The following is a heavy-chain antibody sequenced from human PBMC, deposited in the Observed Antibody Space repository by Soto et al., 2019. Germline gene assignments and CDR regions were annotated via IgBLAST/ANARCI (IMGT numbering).Heavy chain of an antibody. CDR1: GGGNLRDYR. CDR2: IIPKLGSA. D-gene: IGHD5-12*01. Sequence: QVQLVQSGAEVKEPGSSVKVSCKASGGGNLRDYRTTWVRRAPGQGLEWMGGIIPKLGSANYAQNFQGRVTITADESTNSVYMELRSRRSDDTAVYCCARGGEGYNFGAVYWGQGTPVTVSS. J-gene: IGHJ4*02. CDR3: ARGGEGYNFGAVY. V-gene: IGHV1-69*01.